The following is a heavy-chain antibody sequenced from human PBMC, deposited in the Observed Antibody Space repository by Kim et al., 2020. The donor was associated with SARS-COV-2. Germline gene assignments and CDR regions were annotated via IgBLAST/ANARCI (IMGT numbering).Heavy chain of an antibody. CDR3: ARHTIGYDSRGGGSYYFDY. CDR2: IYYSGCT. J-gene: IGHJ4*02. D-gene: IGHD3-22*01. Sequence: SETLSLTCTVSGGSYWGWIRQPPGKGLEWIGSIYYSGCTYYNPSYKCRVTISVDTSKNQFSLKLSSVTAADTAVYYCARHTIGYDSRGGGSYYFDYWGQGTLVTVSS. V-gene: IGHV4-39*01. CDR1: GGSY.